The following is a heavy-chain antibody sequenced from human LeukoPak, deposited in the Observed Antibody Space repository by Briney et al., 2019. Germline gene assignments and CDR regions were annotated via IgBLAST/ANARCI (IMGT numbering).Heavy chain of an antibody. D-gene: IGHD3-9*01. J-gene: IGHJ4*02. CDR1: GFTFSSYT. CDR2: ITSSSSYI. Sequence: GGSLRLSCAASGFTFSSYTMNWVRQPPGKGLEWVSSITSSSSYIYYADSVKGRFTISRYNAKNSLYLQMNSLRAEDTAVYYCARDILSGYSYWGQGTLVTVSS. CDR3: ARDILSGYSY. V-gene: IGHV3-21*01.